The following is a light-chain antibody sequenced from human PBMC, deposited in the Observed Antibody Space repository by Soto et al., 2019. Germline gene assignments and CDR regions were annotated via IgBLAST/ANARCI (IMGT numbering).Light chain of an antibody. Sequence: QSALTQPASVSGSPGQSITISCTGTSSDIGNYNYASWYQQHPGKAPKLMIFEVSNRPSGVSNRLSGSKSGNTASLTISGLQAEDEADYYCSSYTSGSTPYVFGTGTKVTV. CDR3: SSYTSGSTPYV. J-gene: IGLJ1*01. CDR1: SSDIGNYNY. V-gene: IGLV2-14*01. CDR2: EVS.